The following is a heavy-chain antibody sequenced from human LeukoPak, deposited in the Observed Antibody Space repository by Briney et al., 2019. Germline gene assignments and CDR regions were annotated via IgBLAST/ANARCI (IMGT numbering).Heavy chain of an antibody. V-gene: IGHV3-23*01. CDR1: EFTFSSYA. D-gene: IGHD2-15*01. J-gene: IGHJ5*02. CDR3: AREGYCSGGSCYPQNWFDP. Sequence: GGSLRLSCAASEFTFSSYAMSWVRQAPGKGLEWVSGISGSGGSTYYADSVKGRFTISRDNSKNTLYLQMKSLRAEDTAVYYCAREGYCSGGSCYPQNWFDPWGQGTLVTVSS. CDR2: ISGSGGST.